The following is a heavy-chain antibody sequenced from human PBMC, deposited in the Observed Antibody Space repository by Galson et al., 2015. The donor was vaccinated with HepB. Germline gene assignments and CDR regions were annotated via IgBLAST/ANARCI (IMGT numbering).Heavy chain of an antibody. CDR1: GFSLRTRGLG. J-gene: IGHJ4*02. V-gene: IGHV2-5*01. Sequence: PALVKPTQTLTLTCTFSGFSLRTRGLGVGWVRQSPGKALEWLALISWSDDKYYSPSLRSRLTITKDTSKNQVVLTMTNLDPMDTATYFCARGLGLVGPNFDTWGQGTLVTVSS. D-gene: IGHD3-16*01. CDR2: ISWSDDK. CDR3: ARGLGLVGPNFDT.